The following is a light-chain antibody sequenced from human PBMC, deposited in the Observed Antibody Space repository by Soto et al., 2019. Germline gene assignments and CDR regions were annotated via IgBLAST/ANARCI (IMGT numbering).Light chain of an antibody. J-gene: IGKJ1*01. CDR3: QHYNTYPWT. CDR2: KAS. CDR1: QSISSW. V-gene: IGKV1-5*03. Sequence: DIQMTQSPSILSASVGDRVTITFRASQSISSWLAWYQQKPGKAPNLLIHKASHLESGVLSRFSVSGSETEFTLTISSLHPGYYATYYCQHYNTYPWTFGQGTKVESK.